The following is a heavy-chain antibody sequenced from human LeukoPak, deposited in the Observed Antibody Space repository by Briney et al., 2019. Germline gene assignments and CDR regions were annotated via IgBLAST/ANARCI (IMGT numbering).Heavy chain of an antibody. D-gene: IGHD3-22*01. CDR3: AKVAGDYYDSSGYYSPFDY. J-gene: IGHJ4*02. V-gene: IGHV3-30*18. CDR2: ISYDGSNK. CDR1: GFTFSSYG. Sequence: GRSLRLSCAASGFTFSSYGMHWVRQAPGKGLEWVAVISYDGSNKYYADSVKGRFTISRDNSKNTLYLQMNSLRAEDTAAYYCAKVAGDYYDSSGYYSPFDYWGQGTLVTVSS.